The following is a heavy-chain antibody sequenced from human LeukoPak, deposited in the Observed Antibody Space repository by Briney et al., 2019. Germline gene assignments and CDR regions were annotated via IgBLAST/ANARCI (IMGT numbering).Heavy chain of an antibody. CDR2: ISAYNGNT. Sequence: ASVTVSCKASGYTFTSYGINWVRQAPRQGLEWMGWISAYNGNTKYSQKFQGRVTITRDTSASTAYMELSSLRSEDTAVYYCARYAGAAGIDYWGQGTLVTVSS. V-gene: IGHV1-18*01. CDR1: GYTFTSYG. J-gene: IGHJ4*02. D-gene: IGHD6-13*01. CDR3: ARYAGAAGIDY.